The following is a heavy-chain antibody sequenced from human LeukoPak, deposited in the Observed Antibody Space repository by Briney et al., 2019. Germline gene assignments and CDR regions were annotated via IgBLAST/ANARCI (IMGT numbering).Heavy chain of an antibody. D-gene: IGHD6-19*01. CDR3: ARRMIAVAGPYGMDV. CDR1: GFTFSSYG. J-gene: IGHJ6*02. V-gene: IGHV3-33*01. Sequence: PGGSLRLSCAASGFTFSSYGMHWVRQAPGKGLEWVAVIWYDGSNKYYADSVKGRFTISRDNSKNTLYLQMNSLRAEDTAVYYCARRMIAVAGPYGMDVWGQGTTVTVSS. CDR2: IWYDGSNK.